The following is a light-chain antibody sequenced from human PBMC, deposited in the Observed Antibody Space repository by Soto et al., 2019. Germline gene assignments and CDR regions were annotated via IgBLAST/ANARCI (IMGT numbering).Light chain of an antibody. CDR2: DAS. Sequence: EIVMTQSPATLSVSPGETATLSCRASQSVNSNLAWYQQKPGQAPRLLISDASTRAAGLPARFSGSGSGTEFTLTISSLQSEDFAVYFCQQSNNWPKTLGQGTRWIS. CDR1: QSVNSN. V-gene: IGKV3-15*01. J-gene: IGKJ1*01. CDR3: QQSNNWPKT.